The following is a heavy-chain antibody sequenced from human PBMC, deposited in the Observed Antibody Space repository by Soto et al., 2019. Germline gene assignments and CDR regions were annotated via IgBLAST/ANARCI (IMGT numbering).Heavy chain of an antibody. CDR1: GFTFSSYG. CDR2: ISSDGSNK. CDR3: AKGEAAAGTFDY. Sequence: QVQLVESGGGVVQPGRSLRLSCAASGFTFSSYGMQWVRQAPGKGLEWVAVISSDGSNKYYGDSVKGRFTISRDNSKNTLYRQMNSLRAEDTAVYYCAKGEAAAGTFDYWGQGTLVTVSS. D-gene: IGHD6-13*01. V-gene: IGHV3-30*18. J-gene: IGHJ4*02.